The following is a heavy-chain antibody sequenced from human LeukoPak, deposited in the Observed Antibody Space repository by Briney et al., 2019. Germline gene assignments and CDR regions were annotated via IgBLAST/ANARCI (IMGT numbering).Heavy chain of an antibody. J-gene: IGHJ4*02. CDR2: IIPIFGTA. Sequence: ASVKVSCKASGGTFSSYAISWARQAPGQGLEWMGGIIPIFGTANYAQKFQGRVTITADESTSTAYMELSSLRSEDTAVYYCARDAHSVDSSGYYAHYWGQGTLVTVSS. CDR3: ARDAHSVDSSGYYAHY. D-gene: IGHD3-22*01. CDR1: GGTFSSYA. V-gene: IGHV1-69*13.